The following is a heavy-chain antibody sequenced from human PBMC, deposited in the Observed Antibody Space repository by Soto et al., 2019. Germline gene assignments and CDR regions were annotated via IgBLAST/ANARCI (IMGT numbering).Heavy chain of an antibody. D-gene: IGHD6-13*01. CDR3: AKDAHITSSSWIAEYFQH. Sequence: QVQLVESGGGVVQPGRSLRLSCAASGFTFSSYGMHWVRQAPGKGLEWVAVISYDGSNKYYADSVKGRFTISRDNSKNTLYLQMNSLRAEDTAVYYCAKDAHITSSSWIAEYFQHWGQGTLVTVSS. CDR1: GFTFSSYG. J-gene: IGHJ1*01. CDR2: ISYDGSNK. V-gene: IGHV3-30*18.